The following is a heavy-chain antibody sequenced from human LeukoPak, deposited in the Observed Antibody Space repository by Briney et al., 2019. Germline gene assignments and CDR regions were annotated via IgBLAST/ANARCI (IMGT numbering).Heavy chain of an antibody. Sequence: GGSLRLSCAGAGFSITDHHMDWVRQAPGKGLEWIGRTATTKPNSCTTQYAASVRGRFTISRDDSQNSLFLHLNSLKTEDTAVYYCVRVVTTGSGWYHLDKWGLGTLVTVSS. V-gene: IGHV3-72*01. CDR3: VRVVTTGSGWYHLDK. CDR2: TATTKPNSCTT. J-gene: IGHJ4*02. D-gene: IGHD1-1*01. CDR1: GFSITDHH.